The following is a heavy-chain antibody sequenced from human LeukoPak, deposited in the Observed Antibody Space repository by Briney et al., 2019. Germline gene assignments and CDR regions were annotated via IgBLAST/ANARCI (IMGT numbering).Heavy chain of an antibody. V-gene: IGHV4-59*12. CDR1: GGSSTNYY. CDR2: VDYSGGT. J-gene: IGHJ4*02. Sequence: SESLSLSCTVSGGSSTNYYWNWIRQPPGKELEWIGYVDYSGGTSYNPSLKSRVTISVDTSKNQFSLRLTSVTAADTAVYYCARRGSAGSTWYHFDYWGKGTLVTVSS. CDR3: ARRGSAGSTWYHFDY. D-gene: IGHD6-13*01.